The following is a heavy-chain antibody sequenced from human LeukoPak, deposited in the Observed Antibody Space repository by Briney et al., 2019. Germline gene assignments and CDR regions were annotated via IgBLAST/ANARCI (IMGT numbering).Heavy chain of an antibody. CDR3: ARENYGSGGYGKGGNWFDP. CDR1: GFTFTSYN. Sequence: GGSLRLSCAASGFTFTSYNMNWVRQAPGKGLEWVSSISSRSNYIYYADSVKGRITICRDNAKNSLYLQMNSLRADDTAVYYCARENYGSGGYGKGGNWFDPWGQGTLVTVSS. J-gene: IGHJ5*02. CDR2: ISSRSNYI. V-gene: IGHV3-21*01. D-gene: IGHD3-10*01.